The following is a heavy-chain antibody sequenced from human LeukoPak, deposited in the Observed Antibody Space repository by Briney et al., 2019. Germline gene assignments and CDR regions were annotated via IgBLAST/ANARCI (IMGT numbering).Heavy chain of an antibody. CDR1: GFTFSGSA. CDR3: TRLLISGSGSNDAFDI. Sequence: GGSLRLSCAASGFTFSGSAMHWVRQASGKGLEWVGRIRSKANSYATAYAASVKGRFTISRDDSKNTAYLQMNSLKTEDTAVYYCTRLLISGSGSNDAFDISGQGTMVTVSS. J-gene: IGHJ3*02. V-gene: IGHV3-73*01. D-gene: IGHD6-19*01. CDR2: IRSKANSYAT.